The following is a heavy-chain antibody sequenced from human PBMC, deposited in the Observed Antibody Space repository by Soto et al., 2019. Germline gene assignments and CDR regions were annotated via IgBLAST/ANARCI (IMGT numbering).Heavy chain of an antibody. Sequence: QVQLVQSGAEVKKPGSSVKVSCKASGGSLTNYGVSWVRQAPGQGLEWMGGITPVFGTANYAQKCQGRVTSAADESKSTVFLDVRSLRAEDTAVYSCARGDATKGGVTNYYGMDVWGQGTTVTVSS. D-gene: IGHD3-10*01. CDR1: GGSLTNYG. J-gene: IGHJ6*02. CDR3: ARGDATKGGVTNYYGMDV. CDR2: ITPVFGTA. V-gene: IGHV1-69*12.